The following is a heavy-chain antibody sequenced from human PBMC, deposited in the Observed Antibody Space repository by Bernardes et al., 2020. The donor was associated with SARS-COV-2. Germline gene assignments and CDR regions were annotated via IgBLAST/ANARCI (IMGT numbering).Heavy chain of an antibody. D-gene: IGHD6-13*01. V-gene: IGHV3-30*18. CDR1: GFTLSSYG. CDR2: ISYDGSDK. CDR3: AKNLFHAIAEYYFDN. Sequence: GGSLRLSCAASGFTLSSYGMHWVRQAPGKGLEWVAVISYDGSDKYYADSVKGRFTISRDNSKNTLYLLMNSLRAEDTAVYYCAKNLFHAIAEYYFDNWGQGTLVTVSS. J-gene: IGHJ4*02.